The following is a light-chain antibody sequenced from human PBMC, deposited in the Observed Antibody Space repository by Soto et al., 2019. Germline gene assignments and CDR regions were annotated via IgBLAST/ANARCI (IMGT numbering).Light chain of an antibody. Sequence: DIQMTQSPSSLSASIGDRVTISCRASQDISSSLNWYQHKSGKAPKLLIYAASGLHSGVPSRFSGSGSGTDFTLTISSLQPEDFATYYCQQSYVTPWTFGQATKVDIK. J-gene: IGKJ1*01. CDR2: AAS. CDR1: QDISSS. CDR3: QQSYVTPWT. V-gene: IGKV1-39*01.